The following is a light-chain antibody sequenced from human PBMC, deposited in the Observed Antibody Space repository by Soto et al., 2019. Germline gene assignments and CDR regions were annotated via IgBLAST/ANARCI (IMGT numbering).Light chain of an antibody. CDR2: AAS. J-gene: IGKJ3*01. CDR1: QSITNY. Sequence: DIQMTQSPSSLSASVGDRVTITCRASQSITNYLNWFQQKPGKAPKLLIYAASSLQSGVPSRFSGSGSGTDFNLTISSLQPEDFATYYCQQSYSTPLTFGPGTKVDIK. CDR3: QQSYSTPLT. V-gene: IGKV1-39*01.